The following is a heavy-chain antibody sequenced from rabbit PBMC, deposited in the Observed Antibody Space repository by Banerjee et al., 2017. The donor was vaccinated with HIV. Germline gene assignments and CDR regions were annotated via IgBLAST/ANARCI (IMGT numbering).Heavy chain of an antibody. D-gene: IGHD1-1*01. Sequence: QEQLVESGGGLITTGASLTLTCTASGFTISSSYWICWVRQAPGKGSEWIACIYTGDGSTYYASWVNGRFTISKTSTTVTLQMTSLTAADTATYFCARWSTSADYFDLWGPGTLVTVS. V-gene: IGHV1S45*01. CDR2: IYTGDGST. J-gene: IGHJ4*01. CDR1: GFTISSSYW. CDR3: ARWSTSADYFDL.